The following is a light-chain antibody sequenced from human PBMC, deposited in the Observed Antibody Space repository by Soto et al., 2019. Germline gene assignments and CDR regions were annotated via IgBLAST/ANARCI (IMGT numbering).Light chain of an antibody. J-gene: IGKJ1*01. CDR3: QHYGSSAWS. Sequence: EIVLTQSPGTLSLSPGERATLSCRASQSVSSNYLAWYQQKSGQAPRLLIYGASNRATGIPDRFTGSGSGTDFTLTISRLEPEDFAVYFCQHYGSSAWSFGQGTKVEVK. V-gene: IGKV3-20*01. CDR2: GAS. CDR1: QSVSSNY.